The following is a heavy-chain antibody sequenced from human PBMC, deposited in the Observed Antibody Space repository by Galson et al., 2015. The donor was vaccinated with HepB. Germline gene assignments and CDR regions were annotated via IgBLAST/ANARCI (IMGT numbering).Heavy chain of an antibody. J-gene: IGHJ3*02. CDR2: IWYDGSNK. CDR1: GFTFSSYG. Sequence: SLRLSCAASGFTFSSYGMHWVRQAPGKGLEWVAVIWYDGSNKYYADSVKGRFTISRDNSKNTLYLQMNSLRAEDTAVYYCARDQMMYYGILTGPGDAFDIWGQGTMVTVSS. D-gene: IGHD3-9*01. CDR3: ARDQMMYYGILTGPGDAFDI. V-gene: IGHV3-33*01.